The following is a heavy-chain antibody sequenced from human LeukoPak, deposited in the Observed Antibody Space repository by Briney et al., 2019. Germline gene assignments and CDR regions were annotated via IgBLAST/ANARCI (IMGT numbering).Heavy chain of an antibody. Sequence: GGSLRLSCAASGFTFSGSAMHWVRQASGKGLEWVGRIRRKGNDYATAYAASVKGRFTISRDDSKNTAYLQMDSLKAEDTAVYFCTRLGGSPPYFDYWGQGTLVTVSS. CDR3: TRLGGSPPYFDY. CDR1: GFTFSGSA. CDR2: IRRKGNDYAT. V-gene: IGHV3-73*01. J-gene: IGHJ4*02. D-gene: IGHD3-16*01.